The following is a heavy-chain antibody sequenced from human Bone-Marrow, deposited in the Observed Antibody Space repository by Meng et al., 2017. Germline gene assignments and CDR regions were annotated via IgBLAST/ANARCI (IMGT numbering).Heavy chain of an antibody. D-gene: IGHD2-2*01. V-gene: IGHV1-69*05. Sequence: SVKVSCKALGGIFSNYVIGWVRQAPGQGLEWMGGINAVFGTTDYAQKFQGRVTITTDESTSTVYMELTRLTSEDTAVYFCARKAGNCISTTCYSLDYWGQGTLVTVSS. CDR3: ARKAGNCISTTCYSLDY. CDR2: INAVFGTT. CDR1: GGIFSNYV. J-gene: IGHJ4*02.